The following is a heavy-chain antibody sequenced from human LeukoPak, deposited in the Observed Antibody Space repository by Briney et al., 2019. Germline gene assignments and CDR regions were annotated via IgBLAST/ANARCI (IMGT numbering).Heavy chain of an antibody. CDR3: ARGWELRRAGDAFDI. CDR1: GGSISSGSYY. V-gene: IGHV4-61*02. Sequence: PSQTLSLTCTVSGGSISSGSYYWSWIRQPAGKGLEWIGRIYTSGSTNYNPSLKSRVTISVDTSKNQFSLKLSSVTAADTAVYYCARGWELRRAGDAFDIWGQGTMVTVSS. J-gene: IGHJ3*02. CDR2: IYTSGST. D-gene: IGHD1-26*01.